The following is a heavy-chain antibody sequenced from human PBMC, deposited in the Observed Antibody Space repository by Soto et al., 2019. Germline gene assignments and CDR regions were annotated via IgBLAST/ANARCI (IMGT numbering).Heavy chain of an antibody. CDR2: INHSGST. D-gene: IGHD3-10*01. CDR3: ARGSSYYGSFMDV. Sequence: SETLSLTCAVYGGSFSGYYWSWIRQPPGKGLEWIGEINHSGSTNYNPSLKSRVTISVDTSKNQFSLKLSSVTAADTAVYYCARGSSYYGSFMDVWGQGTTVTVS. CDR1: GGSFSGYY. V-gene: IGHV4-34*01. J-gene: IGHJ6*02.